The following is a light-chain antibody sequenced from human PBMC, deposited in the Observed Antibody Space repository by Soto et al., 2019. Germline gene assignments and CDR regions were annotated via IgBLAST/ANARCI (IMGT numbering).Light chain of an antibody. CDR2: GSS. CDR3: QRYDHWPPWT. V-gene: IGKV3-15*01. Sequence: ETVMTQAPATLSVSPGERATLSCRVSQSVSNNLVWYQQKPGQAPRLLMYGSSIRATGIPVRFSGSGSGTEFTLTISNLQSEDFAVYYCQRYDHWPPWTFGQGTKVDIK. J-gene: IGKJ1*01. CDR1: QSVSNN.